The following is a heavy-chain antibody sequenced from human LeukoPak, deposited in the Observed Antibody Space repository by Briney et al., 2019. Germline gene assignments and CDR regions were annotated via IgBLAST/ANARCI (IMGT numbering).Heavy chain of an antibody. Sequence: PGRSLRLSRAASGFAFYDDAMHWGRQAPGKGLEWVSGISWNSGSIGYADSVKGRFTISRDNAKNSLYLQMRSLRADDTAVYYCARDWEEYYDSSGYLIGVGDAFDIWGQGTMVTVSS. CDR3: ARDWEEYYDSSGYLIGVGDAFDI. CDR2: ISWNSGSI. D-gene: IGHD3-22*01. J-gene: IGHJ3*02. CDR1: GFAFYDDA. V-gene: IGHV3-9*01.